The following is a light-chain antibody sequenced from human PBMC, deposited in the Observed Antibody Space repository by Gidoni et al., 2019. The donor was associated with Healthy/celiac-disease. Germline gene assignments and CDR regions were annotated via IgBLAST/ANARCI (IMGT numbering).Light chain of an antibody. CDR2: DVN. Sequence: QSALTQPASVSGSPGQSITISCTGTSSDIGEYNFVSWYQQHPGKAPQFLIFDVNKRPSGVSDRFSGSKSGNSASLTISGLLAEDEADYYCSSYTTSHTRVFGGGTKLTVL. CDR1: SSDIGEYNF. V-gene: IGLV2-14*03. CDR3: SSYTTSHTRV. J-gene: IGLJ3*02.